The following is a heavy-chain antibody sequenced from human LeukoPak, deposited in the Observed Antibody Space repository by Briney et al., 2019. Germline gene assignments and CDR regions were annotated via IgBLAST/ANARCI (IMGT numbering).Heavy chain of an antibody. D-gene: IGHD3-10*01. CDR2: SYSGGST. CDR3: ARGARGGRSHFDY. V-gene: IGHV3-53*01. Sequence: QAGGSMRLSCVASAFSDKSNYMSWVRQAPGKGLEWVSVSYSGGSTYYEDSVKGRFTISRDSSKNTLYLQMNSLRAEDTAVYYCARGARGGRSHFDYWGQGTLVTVSS. CDR1: AFSDKSNY. J-gene: IGHJ4*02.